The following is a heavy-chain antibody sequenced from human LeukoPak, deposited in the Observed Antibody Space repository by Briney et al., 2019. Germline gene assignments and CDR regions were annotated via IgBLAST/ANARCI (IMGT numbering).Heavy chain of an antibody. CDR1: GFTFSSYA. D-gene: IGHD3-3*01. CDR3: AAWSGAAHFDY. Sequence: PGGSLRLSCAASGFTFSSYAMSWVRQAPGKGLEWVSAISASGAGTYYTDSVKGRFTISRDSSKNTLYLQMNSLRAEDTAVYYCAAWSGAAHFDYWGQGTLVTVSS. CDR2: ISASGAGT. J-gene: IGHJ4*02. V-gene: IGHV3-23*01.